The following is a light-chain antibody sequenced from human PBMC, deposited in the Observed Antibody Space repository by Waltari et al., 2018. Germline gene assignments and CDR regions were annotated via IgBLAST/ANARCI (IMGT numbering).Light chain of an antibody. CDR1: SSDVGRYNY. CDR3: CAYTGRRILPYV. J-gene: IGLJ1*01. V-gene: IGLV2-14*01. CDR2: EVG. Sequence: QSALTQPASVSGSPGQSITISCTGSSSDVGRYNYVSWYQEHPDKAPKLILYEVGNRPSGVSDRFLGSKSGNTASLTISGLQAEDEADYYCCAYTGRRILPYVFGTGTKVTVL.